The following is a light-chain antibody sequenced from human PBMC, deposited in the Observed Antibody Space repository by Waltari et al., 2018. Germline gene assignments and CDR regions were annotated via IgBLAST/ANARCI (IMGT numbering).Light chain of an antibody. J-gene: IGLJ2*01. CDR3: TSYAGSNILV. V-gene: IGLV2-8*01. CDR1: SSDVGGHNF. Sequence: QSALTQPPSASGSPGQSVTISCTGTSSDVGGHNFVSWYQQHPGKVPKLMIHEVSKRPSVVPDRFSGSKSGDTASLTVSGLQAEDEADYYCTSYAGSNILVFGGGTKLTVL. CDR2: EVS.